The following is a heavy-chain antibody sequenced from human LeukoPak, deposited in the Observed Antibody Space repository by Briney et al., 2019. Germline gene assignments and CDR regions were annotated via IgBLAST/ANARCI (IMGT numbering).Heavy chain of an antibody. CDR2: IWYDGSNI. V-gene: IGHV3-33*01. CDR1: GFTFSSYG. Sequence: GRSLRLSCAASGFTFSSYGMHWVRQAPGKGLEWVAVIWYDGSNIYYADSVKGRFTISRDNSKNTLYLQMNSLRAEDTAVYYCARDSLPRYYYDISGYYGSNYFDYWGQGTLVTVSS. CDR3: ARDSLPRYYYDISGYYGSNYFDY. D-gene: IGHD3-22*01. J-gene: IGHJ4*02.